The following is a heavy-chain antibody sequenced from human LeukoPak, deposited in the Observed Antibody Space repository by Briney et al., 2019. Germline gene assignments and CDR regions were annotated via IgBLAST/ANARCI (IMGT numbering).Heavy chain of an antibody. D-gene: IGHD3-16*01. V-gene: IGHV4-59*01. Sequence: PSETLSLTCTVSDDSITMYYWTWIRQPPGKGLEWIGYVDHTGSTKFNPSLNGRVSISRDTSNNFFSLRLRSVTAADTAVYYCARETSQKGAHYMDVWGKGTTVTISS. CDR2: VDHTGST. J-gene: IGHJ6*03. CDR3: ARETSQKGAHYMDV. CDR1: DDSITMYY.